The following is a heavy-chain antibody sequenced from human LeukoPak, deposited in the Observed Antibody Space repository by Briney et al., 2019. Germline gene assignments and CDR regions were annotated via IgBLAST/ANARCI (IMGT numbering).Heavy chain of an antibody. J-gene: IGHJ6*03. D-gene: IGHD3-22*01. CDR1: GFTFSNAW. V-gene: IGHV3-15*01. CDR3: TTRDDSSGYGYYYYYYYMDV. CDR2: IKSKTDGGTT. Sequence: GGSLRLPCAASGFTFSNAWMSWVRQAPGKGLEWVGRIKSKTDGGTTDYAAPVKGRFTISRDDSKNTLYLQMNSLKTEDTAVYYCTTRDDSSGYGYYYYYYYMDVWGKGTTVTVSS.